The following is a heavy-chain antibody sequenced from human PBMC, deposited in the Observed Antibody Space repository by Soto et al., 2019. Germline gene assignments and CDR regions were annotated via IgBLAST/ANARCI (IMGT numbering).Heavy chain of an antibody. CDR2: IGTDGNT. J-gene: IGHJ4*01. CDR1: GFTFNSYA. Sequence: GGSLRLSCAASGFTFNSYAMNWVRQAPGRGLAWVSAIGTDGNTYYANSVKGRFTISRDNSRTTLYLQMNSLRVEDTALYYCVRKYPGTRPFDYWGQGTLVTVSS. D-gene: IGHD2-2*01. CDR3: VRKYPGTRPFDY. V-gene: IGHV3-23*01.